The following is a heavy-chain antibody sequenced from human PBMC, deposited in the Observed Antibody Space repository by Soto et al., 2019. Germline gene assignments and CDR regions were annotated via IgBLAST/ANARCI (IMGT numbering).Heavy chain of an antibody. CDR2: ISSSSSYT. V-gene: IGHV3-11*06. CDR1: GFTFSDYY. CDR3: ARGPLNYYDSSGYYLDY. Sequence: GGSLRLSCAASGFTFSDYYMSWIRQAPGKGLEWVSYISSSSSYTNYADSVKGRFTISRDNAKNSLYLQMNSLRAEDTAVYYCARGPLNYYDSSGYYLDYWGQGTLVTVSS. D-gene: IGHD3-22*01. J-gene: IGHJ4*02.